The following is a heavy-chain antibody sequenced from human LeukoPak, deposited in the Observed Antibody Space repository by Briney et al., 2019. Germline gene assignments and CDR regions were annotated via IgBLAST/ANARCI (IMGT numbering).Heavy chain of an antibody. Sequence: SVKVSCKVAGGTSNNFAISWVRQAPGQGLEGMGGLSPVLATYAKKFQGRVTITADESTDTVYMELGSLTSEDTATYFCARDGEISARPGGWFDPWGQGTLVTVSS. CDR3: ARDGEISARPGGWFDP. J-gene: IGHJ5*02. CDR2: LSPVLA. D-gene: IGHD6-6*01. CDR1: GGTSNNFA. V-gene: IGHV1-69*01.